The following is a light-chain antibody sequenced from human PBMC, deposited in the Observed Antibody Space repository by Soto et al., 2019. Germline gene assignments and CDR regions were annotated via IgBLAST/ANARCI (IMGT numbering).Light chain of an antibody. Sequence: QAALTQPPSASGSPGQSGPISCTGNRRDVCGYNYVSWFQQHPGKAPQLIIHEVNQRPSGVPDRFSGSKSGNTASLTVSGLQAEDEGTYYCSSYGGYNNVVFGTGTKVTVL. CDR2: EVN. V-gene: IGLV2-8*01. CDR3: SSYGGYNNVV. J-gene: IGLJ1*01. CDR1: RRDVCGYNY.